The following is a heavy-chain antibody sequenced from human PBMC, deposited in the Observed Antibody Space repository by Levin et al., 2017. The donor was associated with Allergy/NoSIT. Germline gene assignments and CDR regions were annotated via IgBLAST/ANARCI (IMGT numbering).Heavy chain of an antibody. V-gene: IGHV3-74*01. J-gene: IGHJ4*02. Sequence: HAGGSLRLSCAASGFTFSSYWMHWVRQAPGKGLVWVSHINTDGSSTSYADSVKGRFTISRDNAKNTLYLQMNSLRADDTAVYFCATSRTFDYWGLGTLVTVSS. CDR1: GFTFSSYW. D-gene: IGHD2-8*01. CDR3: ATSRTFDY. CDR2: INTDGSST.